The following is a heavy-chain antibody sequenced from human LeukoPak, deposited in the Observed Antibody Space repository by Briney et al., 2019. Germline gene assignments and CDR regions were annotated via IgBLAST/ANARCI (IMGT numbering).Heavy chain of an antibody. Sequence: SETLSLTCTVSGGSISSYYWSWIRQPPGKGLEWIGYIYYSGSTNYNPSLKSRVTISVDTSKNQFSLKLSSVTAADTAVYYCAREDYGGNSGRGVDYWGQGTLVTVSS. CDR2: IYYSGST. CDR3: AREDYGGNSGRGVDY. V-gene: IGHV4-59*01. J-gene: IGHJ4*02. CDR1: GGSISSYY. D-gene: IGHD4-23*01.